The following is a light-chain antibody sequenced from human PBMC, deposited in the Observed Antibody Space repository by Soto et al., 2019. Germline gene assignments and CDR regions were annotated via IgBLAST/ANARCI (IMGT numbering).Light chain of an antibody. J-gene: IGLJ1*01. V-gene: IGLV2-14*01. CDR2: EVS. CDR3: SSYTTSRTLV. Sequence: QSAVTQPGSVCGSPGQSITISCTGTSSDVGGYNYVSWYQQHPGKVPKLMIFEVSNRPSGVSNRFSGSKSGNTASLTISGLQAEDEADYYCSSYTTSRTLVFGPGTKVTVL. CDR1: SSDVGGYNY.